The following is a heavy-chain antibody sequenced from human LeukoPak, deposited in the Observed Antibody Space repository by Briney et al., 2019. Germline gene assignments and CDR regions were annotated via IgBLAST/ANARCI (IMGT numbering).Heavy chain of an antibody. CDR2: IHTSGST. CDR1: GDSISSGTYY. J-gene: IGHJ4*02. V-gene: IGHV4-61*02. Sequence: SSETLSLTCTVSGDSISSGTYYWSWLRQPAGKGLEWIGRIHTSGSTNYNPSLKSRVTISLDTSKNQFSLKVTSVTAADTAVYYCARGPASTELWLDYFDYWGQGTLVTVSS. CDR3: ARGPASTELWLDYFDY. D-gene: IGHD3-10*01.